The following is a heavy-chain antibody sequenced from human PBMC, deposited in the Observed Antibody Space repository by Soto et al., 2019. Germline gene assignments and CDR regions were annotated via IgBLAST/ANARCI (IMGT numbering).Heavy chain of an antibody. J-gene: IGHJ4*02. CDR2: IRSRSVGATT. CDR3: TTGPPVRGHCSGGSCY. Sequence: EVQLVESGGGLVKPGGSLRLSCAASGISFNDAWISWVRQAPGQGLEWIGRIRSRSVGATTDYAAPVKGRFTLSRDDSQNTVSLQMNILKTEDTGVYYFTTGPPVRGHCSGGSCYWGQGTLVTVSS. CDR1: GISFNDAW. V-gene: IGHV3-15*01. D-gene: IGHD2-15*01.